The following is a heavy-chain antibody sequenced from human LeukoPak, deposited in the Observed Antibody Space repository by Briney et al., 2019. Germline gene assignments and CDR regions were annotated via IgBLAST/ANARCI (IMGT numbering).Heavy chain of an antibody. V-gene: IGHV1-46*01. Sequence: ASVKVSCKASGYTFTSYYMHWVRQAPGQGLEWMGIINPSGGSTSYAQKFQGRVTMTRNTSISTAYMELSSLRSEDTAVYYCARGLLAAAGRNVWGQGTTVTVSS. CDR3: ARGLLAAAGRNV. CDR2: INPSGGST. CDR1: GYTFTSYY. J-gene: IGHJ6*02. D-gene: IGHD6-13*01.